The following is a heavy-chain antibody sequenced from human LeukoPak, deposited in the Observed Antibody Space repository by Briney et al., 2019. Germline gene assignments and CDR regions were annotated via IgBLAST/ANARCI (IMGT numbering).Heavy chain of an antibody. Sequence: GRSLRLSCAASGFTFSSYAMHWVRQAPGKGLEWVAVISYGGSNKYYADSVKGRFTISRDNSKNTLYLQMNSLRAEDTAVYYCAKDDVVVPAAATSFDYWGQGTLVTVSS. J-gene: IGHJ4*02. CDR1: GFTFSSYA. CDR3: AKDDVVVPAAATSFDY. V-gene: IGHV3-30-3*01. D-gene: IGHD2-2*01. CDR2: ISYGGSNK.